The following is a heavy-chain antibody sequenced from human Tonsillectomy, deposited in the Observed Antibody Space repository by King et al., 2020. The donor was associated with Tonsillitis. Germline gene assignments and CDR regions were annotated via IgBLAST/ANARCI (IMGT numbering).Heavy chain of an antibody. CDR1: GFTFSSYA. Sequence: VQLVESGGGLVQPGGSLRLSCAASGFTFSSYAMSWVRQAPGKGLEWVSAISGSGGSTYYADSVKGRFTISRDNSKNTLYLQMNSLRAEDTAVYYCAKQSEQWLVGHGAFDIWGQGTMVTVSS. V-gene: IGHV3-23*04. CDR2: ISGSGGST. J-gene: IGHJ3*02. CDR3: AKQSEQWLVGHGAFDI. D-gene: IGHD6-19*01.